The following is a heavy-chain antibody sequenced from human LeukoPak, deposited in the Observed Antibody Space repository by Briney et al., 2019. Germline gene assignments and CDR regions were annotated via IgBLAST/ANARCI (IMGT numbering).Heavy chain of an antibody. CDR2: IKQDGSEK. V-gene: IGHV3-7*01. CDR3: ARERPVLRFLEWPPLDV. Sequence: GGSLRLSCAASGFTFSSYWMSWVRQAPGKGLEWVANIKQDGSEKYYVDSVKGRFTISRDNSKNTLYLQMNSLRAEDTAVYYCARERPVLRFLEWPPLDVWGQGTTVTVSS. D-gene: IGHD3-3*01. J-gene: IGHJ6*02. CDR1: GFTFSSYW.